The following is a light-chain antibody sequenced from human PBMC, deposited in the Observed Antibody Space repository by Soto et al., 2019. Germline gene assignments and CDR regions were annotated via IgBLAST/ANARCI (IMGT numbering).Light chain of an antibody. CDR3: QQSFSPLWT. CDR1: QSISNY. V-gene: IGKV1-39*01. CDR2: AAS. J-gene: IGKJ1*01. Sequence: DIQMTQSPSSLSASVGDRVTITCRASQSISNYVNWYQQKPGKAPQLLIYAASSMQSGVPSRFSGSGSETDFTLTISSLQPDDSATYYCQQSFSPLWTFGQGTKVEV.